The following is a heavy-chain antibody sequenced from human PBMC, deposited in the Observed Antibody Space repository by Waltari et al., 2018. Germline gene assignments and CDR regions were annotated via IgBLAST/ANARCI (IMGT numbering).Heavy chain of an antibody. CDR2: CYSGGNT. J-gene: IGHJ6*03. CDR1: GFTFGNYA. V-gene: IGHV3-23*03. Sequence: EVQLLESGGGLVQPGGSLRLSCAASGFTFGNYAMSWVRQAPGRELECVSVCYSGGNTYYADSVKGRFTISRDNSKNTLYLQMNSLGAADTAVYYCAKDSSPFLEHRVYYYYYMDVLGKGTTVTVSS. CDR3: AKDSSPFLEHRVYYYYYMDV. D-gene: IGHD3-3*01.